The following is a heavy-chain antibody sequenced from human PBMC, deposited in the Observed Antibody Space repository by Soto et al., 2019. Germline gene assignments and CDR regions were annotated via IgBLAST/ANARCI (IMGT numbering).Heavy chain of an antibody. CDR1: GGTFSSYA. Sequence: SVKVSCKASGGTFSSYAISWVRQAPGQGLEWMGGIIPIFGTANYAQKFQGRVTITADESTSTAYMELSSLRSEDTAVYYCARSPRIVVVPAAPHYYGMGVWGQGTTVTVSS. J-gene: IGHJ6*02. CDR2: IIPIFGTA. CDR3: ARSPRIVVVPAAPHYYGMGV. D-gene: IGHD2-2*01. V-gene: IGHV1-69*13.